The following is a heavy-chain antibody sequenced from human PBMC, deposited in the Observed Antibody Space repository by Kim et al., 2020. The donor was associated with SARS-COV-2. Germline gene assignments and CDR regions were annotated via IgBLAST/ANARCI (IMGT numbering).Heavy chain of an antibody. V-gene: IGHV1-46*01. D-gene: IGHD1-26*01. J-gene: IGHJ5*02. CDR3: ARAQSYLSGWFDP. Sequence: SAQKFQGRVTLTTDTSTSTVYMELSSLRSEDTSVSYCARAQSYLSGWFDPWGQGTLVTVSS.